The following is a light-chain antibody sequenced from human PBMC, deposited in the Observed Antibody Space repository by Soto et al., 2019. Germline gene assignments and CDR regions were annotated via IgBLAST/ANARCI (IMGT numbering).Light chain of an antibody. CDR2: GAS. J-gene: IGKJ1*01. CDR1: QSVSTN. Sequence: EIVMTQSPATLSVSPGERATRSCRASQSVSTNLAWHQQKPGQAPRLLIYGASTRATGIPARFRGSGSGTEFTRTISSLQSEDFVVYYCQQYYNWPRTFGQGTKVEIK. V-gene: IGKV3-15*01. CDR3: QQYYNWPRT.